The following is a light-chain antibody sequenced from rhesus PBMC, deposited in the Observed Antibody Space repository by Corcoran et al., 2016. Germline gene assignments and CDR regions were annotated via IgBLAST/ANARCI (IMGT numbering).Light chain of an antibody. CDR1: QGISTY. V-gene: IGKV1S14*01. Sequence: DIQMTQSPSSLSSSVGDTVTITCRASQGISTYLAWYQQKPGKAPRPLISYASNLESGVPSRFSGSGSGTDFSLTIGSLQPEDFATYSCQQHKSYPFTFGPGTKLDVK. CDR2: YAS. CDR3: QQHKSYPFT. J-gene: IGKJ3*01.